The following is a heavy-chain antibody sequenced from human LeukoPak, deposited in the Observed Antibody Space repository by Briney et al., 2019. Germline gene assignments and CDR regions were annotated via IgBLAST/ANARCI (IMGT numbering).Heavy chain of an antibody. CDR2: IYSNEAT. CDR1: GGSIKRYH. V-gene: IGHV4-4*08. J-gene: IGHJ3*02. CDR3: ARRNDFHI. Sequence: SETLSLTCTVSGGSIKRYHWSWIRQPPGKGLKWIGYIYSNEATEYKPSLKSRVTISADTSKNQFSLKLTSVTAADTAMYYCARRNDFHIWGQGTMVTVSS.